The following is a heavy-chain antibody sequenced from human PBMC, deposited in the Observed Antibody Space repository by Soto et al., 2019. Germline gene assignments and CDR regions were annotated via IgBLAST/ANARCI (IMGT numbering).Heavy chain of an antibody. D-gene: IGHD3-10*01. Sequence: QVQLMQSGAEVKKPGSSVKVSCKASGGTFSTSAISWVRQAPGEGLEWVGGIMPVFATPDYAQKFQGRVTISAHEATTTAYQELTSLTTDDTAVYYCARDKDRQQLGGNYDYSLDVWGQGTAITVSS. CDR1: GGTFSTSA. CDR3: ARDKDRQQLGGNYDYSLDV. V-gene: IGHV1-69*12. CDR2: IMPVFATP. J-gene: IGHJ6*02.